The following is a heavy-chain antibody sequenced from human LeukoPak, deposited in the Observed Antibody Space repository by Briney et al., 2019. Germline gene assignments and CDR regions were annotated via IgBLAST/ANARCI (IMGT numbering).Heavy chain of an antibody. D-gene: IGHD3-10*01. CDR3: ARIGPSMVHFDY. CDR2: IYHSGSA. V-gene: IGHV4-30-2*01. J-gene: IGHJ4*02. Sequence: PSETLSLTCTVSGGSISSGAYYWSWIRQPPGKGLEWIGYIYHSGSAYYNPSLKSRITISVDRSKNQFSLKLTSVTAADTAVYYCARIGPSMVHFDYWGQGTLVTVSS. CDR1: GGSISSGAYY.